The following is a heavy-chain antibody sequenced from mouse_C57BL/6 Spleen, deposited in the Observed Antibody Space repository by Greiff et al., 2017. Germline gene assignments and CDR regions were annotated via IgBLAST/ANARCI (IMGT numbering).Heavy chain of an antibody. V-gene: IGHV3-6*01. J-gene: IGHJ3*01. D-gene: IGHD4-1*02. Sequence: VQLKESGPGLVKPSQSLSLTCSVTGYSITSGYYWNWIRQFPGNKLEWMGYISYDGSNNYNPPLKNRISITRDTSKNQFFLKLNSVTTEDTATYYCARGQLWFAYWGQGTLVTVSA. CDR1: GYSITSGYY. CDR3: ARGQLWFAY. CDR2: ISYDGSN.